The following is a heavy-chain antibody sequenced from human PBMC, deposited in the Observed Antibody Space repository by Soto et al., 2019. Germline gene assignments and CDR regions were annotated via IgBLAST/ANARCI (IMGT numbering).Heavy chain of an antibody. CDR2: IWYDGNTK. CDR1: GFTFSSYG. J-gene: IGHJ4*02. CDR3: ARGGSSAAATLDY. V-gene: IGHV3-33*01. Sequence: QVQLVESGGGVVQSGRSLRLSCAVSGFTFSSYGMHWVRQAPGKGLEWVAIIWYDGNTKYYADSVKGGFTISRDNFKNTLFLQMDSLRAGDTAVYYCARGGSSAAATLDYWGQGTLVTVSS. D-gene: IGHD2-15*01.